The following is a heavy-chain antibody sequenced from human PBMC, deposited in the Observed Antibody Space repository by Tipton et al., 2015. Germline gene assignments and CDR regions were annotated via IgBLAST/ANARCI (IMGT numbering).Heavy chain of an antibody. CDR1: GGSFSDYY. Sequence: TLSLTCTVFGGSFSDYYWKWIRQPPGKGLEWIGEINHSGNTKYNPSFKSRVNISVDASKNHFSLKMKSVTAADTAVYYCACQDYDSLTRYYQTVDYWSQETLVTVSS. J-gene: IGHJ4*02. D-gene: IGHD3-9*01. V-gene: IGHV4-34*01. CDR2: INHSGNT. CDR3: ACQDYDSLTRYYQTVDY.